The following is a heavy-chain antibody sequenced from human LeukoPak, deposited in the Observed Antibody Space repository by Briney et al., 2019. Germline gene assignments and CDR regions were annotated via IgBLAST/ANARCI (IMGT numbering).Heavy chain of an antibody. D-gene: IGHD6-13*01. J-gene: IGHJ4*02. CDR3: ARRGSIWPNFDY. CDR2: IYPGDSDI. CDR1: GYRFTSYW. Sequence: GESLKISCKTSGYRFTSYWIAWVRQMPGKGLEWMGIIYPGDSDIKYNPSFQGQVTVSADKSVTNAYLQWSSLKPSDTAMYYCARRGSIWPNFDYWGQGTLLTVSS. V-gene: IGHV5-51*01.